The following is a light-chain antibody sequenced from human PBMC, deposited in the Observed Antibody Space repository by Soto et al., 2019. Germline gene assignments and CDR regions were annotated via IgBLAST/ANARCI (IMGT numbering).Light chain of an antibody. Sequence: DIQMTQSPSTLSASVGDRVTITCRASQTINRWLAWYQQKPGEVPKLLIYKASVLESGVPSRFSGSGSGTEFTLTISRLQPEDVATYYCQQYNIYPWTFGQGTKVDIK. CDR2: KAS. V-gene: IGKV1-5*03. CDR1: QTINRW. CDR3: QQYNIYPWT. J-gene: IGKJ1*01.